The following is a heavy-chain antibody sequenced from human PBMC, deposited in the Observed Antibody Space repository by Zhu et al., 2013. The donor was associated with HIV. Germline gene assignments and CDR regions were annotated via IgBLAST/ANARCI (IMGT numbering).Heavy chain of an antibody. CDR1: GGTFSSYA. Sequence: QVQLVQSGAEVKKPGSSVKVSCKASGGTFSSYAISWVRQAPGQGLEWMGGIIPIFGTANYAQKFQGRVTMTRNTSISTAYMELSSLRSEDTAVYYCARKHFLMVVTADDAFDIWGQGTMVTVSS. CDR2: IIPIFGTA. D-gene: IGHD2-21*02. V-gene: IGHV1-69*06. J-gene: IGHJ3*02. CDR3: ARKHFLMVVTADDAFDI.